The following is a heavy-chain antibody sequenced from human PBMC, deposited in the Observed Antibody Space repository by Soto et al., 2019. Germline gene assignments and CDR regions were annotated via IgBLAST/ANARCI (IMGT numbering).Heavy chain of an antibody. CDR1: GFTFSSYA. Sequence: GGSLRLSCAASGFTFSSYAMNWVRQAPGKGLEWVSVISGSGGSTYYADSVKGRFTISRDNSKNTLYLQMNSLRAEDTAVYYCATRTSGWCFAYWGRESLVTVSS. CDR3: ATRTSGWCFAY. D-gene: IGHD6-19*01. CDR2: ISGSGGST. J-gene: IGHJ4*02. V-gene: IGHV3-23*01.